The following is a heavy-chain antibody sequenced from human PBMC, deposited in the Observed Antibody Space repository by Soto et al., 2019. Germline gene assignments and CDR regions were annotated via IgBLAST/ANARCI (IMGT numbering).Heavy chain of an antibody. CDR1: GGTFSSYA. D-gene: IGHD5-18*01. CDR2: IIPIFGTA. V-gene: IGHV1-69*06. Sequence: QVQLVQSGAEVKKPGSSVKVSCKDSGGTFSSYAISWVRQAPGQGLEWMGGIIPIFGTANYAQKFQGRVTITADKSTSTAYMELSSLRSEDTAVYYCARSQEWIQLWSGGAFDYWDQGTLVTVSS. J-gene: IGHJ4*02. CDR3: ARSQEWIQLWSGGAFDY.